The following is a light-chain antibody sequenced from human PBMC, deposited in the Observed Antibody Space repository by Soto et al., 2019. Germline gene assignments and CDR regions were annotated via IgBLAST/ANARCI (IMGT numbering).Light chain of an antibody. CDR2: DTS. J-gene: IGKJ5*01. V-gene: IGKV3-20*01. CDR1: QSLTNSF. Sequence: EIELTQSPGTLSLSPGERATLSCRASQSLTNSFIAWYQQKPGQAPRLLIYDTSSRATGIPDRFSGSGSGTDFTLTISRLEPEDFAVFFCQQYGTSEIIFGQGTRLEIK. CDR3: QQYGTSEII.